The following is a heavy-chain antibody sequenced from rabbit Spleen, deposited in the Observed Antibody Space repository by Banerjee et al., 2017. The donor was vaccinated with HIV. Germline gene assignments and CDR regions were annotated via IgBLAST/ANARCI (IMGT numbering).Heavy chain of an antibody. Sequence: QSLEESGGGLVQPEGSLALTCKASGFSFSSSDYICWVRQAPGKGLEWISCIAGSSSGFTYSATWAKGRFTCSKTSSTTVTLQMTSLTAADTATYFCARDLVAVIGWNFNLWGQGTLVTVS. D-gene: IGHD1-1*01. CDR3: ARDLVAVIGWNFNL. CDR2: IAGSSSGFT. V-gene: IGHV1S40*01. J-gene: IGHJ4*01. CDR1: GFSFSSSDY.